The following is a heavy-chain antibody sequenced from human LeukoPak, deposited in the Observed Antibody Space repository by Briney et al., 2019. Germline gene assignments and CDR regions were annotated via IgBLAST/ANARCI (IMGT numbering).Heavy chain of an antibody. CDR3: ARVGLHPYMDV. V-gene: IGHV4-59*01. Sequence: SETLSLTCTVSGGSISSYYWSWIRQPPGKGLEWIGYIYCSGSTNYNPSLKSRVTISVDTSKNQFSLKLSSVTAADTAVYYCARVGLHPYMDVWGKGTTVTVSS. CDR1: GGSISSYY. J-gene: IGHJ6*03. CDR2: IYCSGST.